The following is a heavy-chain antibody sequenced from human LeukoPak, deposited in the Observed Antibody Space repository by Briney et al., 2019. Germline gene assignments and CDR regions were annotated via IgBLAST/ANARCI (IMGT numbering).Heavy chain of an antibody. CDR1: GFTFDDYA. V-gene: IGHV3-9*01. CDR2: ISWNSGSI. J-gene: IGHJ4*02. D-gene: IGHD6-13*01. Sequence: GGSLRLSCAASGFTFDDYAMHWVRQAPGKGLEWVSGISWNSGSIGYADSVKGRFTISRDNAKNSLYLQMNSLRAEDTALYCCAKGPAGYSSSWYTGAPDYWGQGTLVTVSS. CDR3: AKGPAGYSSSWYTGAPDY.